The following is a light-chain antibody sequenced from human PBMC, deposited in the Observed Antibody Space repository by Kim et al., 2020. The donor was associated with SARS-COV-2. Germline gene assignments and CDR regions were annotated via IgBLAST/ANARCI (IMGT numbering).Light chain of an antibody. V-gene: IGLV3-25*03. J-gene: IGLJ1*01. CDR2: KDN. CDR3: QSADGSGSYV. CDR1: TLPEKQ. Sequence: VSPGQTARITCSGDTLPEKQTYWYQQKSGQAPLLVIYKDNERPSGIPGRFSGSSSGTTVTLTISGVQAEDDADYYCQSADGSGSYVFGTGTKVTVL.